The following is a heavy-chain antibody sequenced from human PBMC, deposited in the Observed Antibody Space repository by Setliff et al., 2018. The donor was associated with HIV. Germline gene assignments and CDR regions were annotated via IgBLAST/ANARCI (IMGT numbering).Heavy chain of an antibody. Sequence: GESLKISCKGSGYSFITYWIGWVRQRPGKGLEWMGIMNPDGSNTRYSPSFQGQVTISVDESISTAYLQGSSLKASDTAFYYCARFYGSYDVGGFDIWGQGTKVTVSS. CDR1: GYSFITYW. D-gene: IGHD3-16*01. CDR2: MNPDGSNT. CDR3: ARFYGSYDVGGFDI. V-gene: IGHV5-51*01. J-gene: IGHJ3*02.